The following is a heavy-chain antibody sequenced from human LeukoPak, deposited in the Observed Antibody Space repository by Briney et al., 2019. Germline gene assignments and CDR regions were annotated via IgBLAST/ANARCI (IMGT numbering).Heavy chain of an antibody. Sequence: GGSLRLSCAASGFTFSSYGMHWVRQAPGKGLEWVAVISYDGSNKYYADSVKGRFTISRDNSKNTLYLQMNSLRAEDTAVYYCAKGRQLLTRFLDYWGQGTLVTVSS. V-gene: IGHV3-30*18. CDR1: GFTFSSYG. D-gene: IGHD2-2*01. CDR2: ISYDGSNK. CDR3: AKGRQLLTRFLDY. J-gene: IGHJ4*02.